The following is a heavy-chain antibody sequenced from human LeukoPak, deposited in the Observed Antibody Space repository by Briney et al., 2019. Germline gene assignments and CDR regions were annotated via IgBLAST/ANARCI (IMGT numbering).Heavy chain of an antibody. CDR2: IYTSGST. J-gene: IGHJ4*02. CDR3: ARELGYCSSTSCYPDY. CDR1: GGSISSGSYY. D-gene: IGHD2-2*01. Sequence: SETLSLTCTVSGGSISSGSYYWSWIRQPAGKGLEWIGRIYTSGSTYYNPSLKSRATISVDTSKNQFSLKLSSVTAADTAVYYCARELGYCSSTSCYPDYWGQGTLVTVSS. V-gene: IGHV4-61*02.